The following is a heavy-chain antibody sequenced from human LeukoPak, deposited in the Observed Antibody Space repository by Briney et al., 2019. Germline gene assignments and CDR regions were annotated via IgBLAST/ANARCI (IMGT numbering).Heavy chain of an antibody. J-gene: IGHJ3*02. CDR3: ARQGAGASYYDPTGLPRGAFDS. D-gene: IGHD3-22*01. CDR2: ILPGDSET. Sequence: GESLKISCRASGYIFTNYWIAWVRWMPGEGLQWMGIILPGDSETRYSPSFRGQVTISAETSTRTAYLQWTSLRASDSAIYYCARQGAGASYYDPTGLPRGAFDSWGQGTTVTVSS. V-gene: IGHV5-51*01. CDR1: GYIFTNYW.